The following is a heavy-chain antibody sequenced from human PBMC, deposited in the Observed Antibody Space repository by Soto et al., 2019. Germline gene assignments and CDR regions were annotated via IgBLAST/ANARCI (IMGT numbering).Heavy chain of an antibody. J-gene: IGHJ5*02. D-gene: IGHD3-10*01. CDR2: ISSGSSTI. Sequence: EVHLVESGGGLVQPGGSLRLSCVASGFTLSTYSMNWVRQAPGKGLEWVSYISSGSSTIYYADSVKGRFTISRDNAKNSLYLQMNSLRAEDTAVYYCARDYYYGTMVRGVVSWFDPWGQGTPVTVSS. V-gene: IGHV3-48*01. CDR1: GFTLSTYS. CDR3: ARDYYYGTMVRGVVSWFDP.